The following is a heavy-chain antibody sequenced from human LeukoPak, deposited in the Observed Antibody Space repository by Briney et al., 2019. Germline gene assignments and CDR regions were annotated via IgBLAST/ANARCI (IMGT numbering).Heavy chain of an antibody. V-gene: IGHV4-38-2*01. D-gene: IGHD2-2*01. CDR2: IYHSGST. CDR1: GYSISSGYY. J-gene: IGHJ5*02. Sequence: SETLSLTCAVSGYSISSGYYWGWIRQPPGQGLEWIGSIYHSGSTYYNPSLKSRVTISVDTSKNQFSLKLSSVTAADTAVYYCARAAMRRADWFDPWGQGTLVTVSS. CDR3: ARAAMRRADWFDP.